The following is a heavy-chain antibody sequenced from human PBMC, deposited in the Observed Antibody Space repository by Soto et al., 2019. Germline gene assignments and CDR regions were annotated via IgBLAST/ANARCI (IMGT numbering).Heavy chain of an antibody. CDR1: GYSFTSYW. Sequence: GESLKISCKGSGYSFTSYWISWVRQMPGKGLEWMGRIDPSDSYTNYSPSFHGHVTISADKSISTAYLQWSSLKASDTAMYYCARHAFGAYSGGGMDVWGQGTTVTVSS. V-gene: IGHV5-10-1*01. CDR3: ARHAFGAYSGGGMDV. CDR2: IDPSDSYT. D-gene: IGHD1-26*01. J-gene: IGHJ6*02.